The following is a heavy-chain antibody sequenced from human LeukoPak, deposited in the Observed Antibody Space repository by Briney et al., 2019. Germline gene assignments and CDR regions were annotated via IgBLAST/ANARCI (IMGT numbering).Heavy chain of an antibody. D-gene: IGHD3-22*01. V-gene: IGHV3-23*01. Sequence: GGTLRLSCAASGFTFSTYGMSWVRQAPGKGLEWVSAISGSGGSTYYADSVRGRFTISRENSKNTLYMQMNSLRAEDTAVYYWARGYYYDNSGYYQKPTFDYWGQGTLVTVSS. CDR3: ARGYYYDNSGYYQKPTFDY. CDR1: GFTFSTYG. J-gene: IGHJ4*02. CDR2: ISGSGGST.